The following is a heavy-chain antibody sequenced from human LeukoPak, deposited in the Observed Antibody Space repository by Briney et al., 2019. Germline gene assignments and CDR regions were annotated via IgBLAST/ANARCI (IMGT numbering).Heavy chain of an antibody. CDR2: INNDGSDT. CDR3: ARVSGLGMNEYYQH. V-gene: IGHV3-74*01. D-gene: IGHD3-10*01. J-gene: IGHJ1*01. Sequence: GGSLRLSCAASELSLADSWMHWVRQAPGKGLVWVSRINNDGSDTRYADSVRGRFTISRDNAKNTLYLQMNSLRAEDTAVYYCARVSGLGMNEYYQHWGQGTLVTVPS. CDR1: ELSLADSW.